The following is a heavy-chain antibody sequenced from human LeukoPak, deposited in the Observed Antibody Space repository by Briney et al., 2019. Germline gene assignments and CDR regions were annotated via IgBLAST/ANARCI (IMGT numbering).Heavy chain of an antibody. CDR1: GLAFRTTW. Sequence: GGSLRLSCATSGLAFRTTWMHWVRQAPGKGLMWVSRMNGEGTTIDYADSVKGRFTVSRDYAKNTLFLQMNNLRTEDTALYFCATARNFRFEYWGQGSLVIVSA. J-gene: IGHJ4*02. CDR2: MNGEGTTI. CDR3: ATARNFRFEY. V-gene: IGHV3-74*01. D-gene: IGHD1-7*01.